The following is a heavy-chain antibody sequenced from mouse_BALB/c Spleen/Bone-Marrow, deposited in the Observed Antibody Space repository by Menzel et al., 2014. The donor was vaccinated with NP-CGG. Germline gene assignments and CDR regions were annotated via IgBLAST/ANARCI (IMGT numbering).Heavy chain of an antibody. J-gene: IGHJ3*01. CDR2: ISVGGSYT. Sequence: EVKLVESGGDLVKPGGSLRLSCAASGFTFSDYYMYWIRQTPEKRLEWVATISVGGSYTNYADSVKGRLTISRDNAKKNLYLQMSSLKSEDTAMYYCTRGLGWFGYWGQGTLVTVSA. CDR1: GFTFSDYY. V-gene: IGHV5-4*02. D-gene: IGHD4-1*01. CDR3: TRGLGWFGY.